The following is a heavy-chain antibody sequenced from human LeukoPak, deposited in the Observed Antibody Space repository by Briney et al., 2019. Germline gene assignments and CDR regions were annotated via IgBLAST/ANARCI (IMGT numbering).Heavy chain of an antibody. J-gene: IGHJ5*02. CDR3: ARAGLSIAARPISWFDP. V-gene: IGHV1-8*01. Sequence: ASVKVSCKASGYTFTSYDINWVRQATGQGLEWMGWMNPNSGNTGYAPKFQGRVTMTRNTSISTAYMELSSLRSEDTAVYYCARAGLSIAARPISWFDPWGQGTLVTVSS. D-gene: IGHD6-6*01. CDR1: GYTFTSYD. CDR2: MNPNSGNT.